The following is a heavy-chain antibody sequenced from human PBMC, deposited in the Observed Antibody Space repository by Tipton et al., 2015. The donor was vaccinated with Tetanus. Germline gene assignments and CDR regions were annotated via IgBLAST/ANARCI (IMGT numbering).Heavy chain of an antibody. V-gene: IGHV3-7*01. Sequence: SLRLSCIASGFTFSDYSMNWVRQAPGKGLEWVAKIKEDGSEKYYVDSVKGRFTISRDNAEKSLFLQMNSLRVEDTAMYYCARESRSKIVGQWGQGALVTVSS. CDR3: ARESRSKIVGQ. D-gene: IGHD2-21*01. CDR1: GFTFSDYS. CDR2: IKEDGSEK. J-gene: IGHJ4*02.